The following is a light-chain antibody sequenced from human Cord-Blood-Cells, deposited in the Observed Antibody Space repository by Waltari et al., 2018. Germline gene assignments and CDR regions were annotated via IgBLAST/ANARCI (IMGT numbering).Light chain of an antibody. J-gene: IGKJ1*01. CDR3: QQKT. V-gene: IGKV3-11*01. CDR1: QSVSSY. Sequence: EIVLTQSPATLSLSPGERDTLSCRASQSVSSYLAWYQQKPGQAPRLLIYDASNRATGIPARFSGSGSGTDFTLTISSLEPEDFAVYYCQQKTFGQGTKVEIK. CDR2: DAS.